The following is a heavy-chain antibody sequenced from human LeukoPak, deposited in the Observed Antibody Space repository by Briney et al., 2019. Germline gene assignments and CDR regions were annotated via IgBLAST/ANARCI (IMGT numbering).Heavy chain of an antibody. D-gene: IGHD6-13*01. Sequence: ASVKVSCKASGGTFSSYAISWVRQAPGQGLEWMGGIIPIFGTANYAQKFRGRVTITTDESTSTAYMELSSLRSEDTAVYYCARGRLQQLALFDYWGQGTLVTVSS. J-gene: IGHJ4*02. CDR2: IIPIFGTA. CDR3: ARGRLQQLALFDY. CDR1: GGTFSSYA. V-gene: IGHV1-69*05.